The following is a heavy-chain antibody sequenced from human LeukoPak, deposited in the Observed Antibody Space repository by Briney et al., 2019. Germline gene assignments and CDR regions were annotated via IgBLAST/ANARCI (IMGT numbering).Heavy chain of an antibody. J-gene: IGHJ4*02. CDR3: ARSGYYDSSGYYYFDY. CDR2: IYRGGST. D-gene: IGHD3-22*01. Sequence: GGSLRLSCAASGFTVSSNYMSWVRQAPGKGLEWVSVIYRGGSTYYADSVKGRFTISRDNSKNTLYLQMNSLRPEDTAVYYCARSGYYDSSGYYYFDYWGQGTLVTVSS. V-gene: IGHV3-53*01. CDR1: GFTVSSNY.